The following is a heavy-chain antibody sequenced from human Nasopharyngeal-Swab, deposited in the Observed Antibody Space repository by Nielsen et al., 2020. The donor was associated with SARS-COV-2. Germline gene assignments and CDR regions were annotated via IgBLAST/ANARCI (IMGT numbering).Heavy chain of an antibody. Sequence: SETLSLTCTASGGSVSSGSYYWSWIRQPPGKGLEWIGYIFYSGSTNYNPSLKSRVTISVDTSKNQFSLKLTSVTAADTAVYYYARDSSGGDYDGMNYWGQGTLVTVSS. CDR3: ARDSSGGDYDGMNY. J-gene: IGHJ4*02. CDR1: GGSVSSGSYY. V-gene: IGHV4-61*01. CDR2: IFYSGST. D-gene: IGHD4-23*01.